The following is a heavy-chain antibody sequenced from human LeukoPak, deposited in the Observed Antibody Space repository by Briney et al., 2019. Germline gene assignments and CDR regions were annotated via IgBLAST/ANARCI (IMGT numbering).Heavy chain of an antibody. D-gene: IGHD4-17*01. V-gene: IGHV4-59*01. CDR3: ARIHGSDYGDYSIDY. CDR1: GGSISGYY. CDR2: IYYSGST. J-gene: IGHJ4*02. Sequence: PSETLSLTCSVSGGSISGYYWSWIRQPPGKGLEWIGYIYYSGSTNYNPSLKSRVTISVDTSNNQFSLKLSSVTAADTAVYYCARIHGSDYGDYSIDYWGQGTLVTVSS.